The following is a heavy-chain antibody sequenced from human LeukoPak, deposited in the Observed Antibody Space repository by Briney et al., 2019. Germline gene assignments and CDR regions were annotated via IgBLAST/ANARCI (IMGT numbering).Heavy chain of an antibody. CDR2: IGAYNGNT. CDR3: ARESIVVPAAISYLYYYGMDV. Sequence: GASVKVSCKASGYTFTSYGISWVRQAPGQGLEWMGWIGAYNGNTNYAQKLQGRVTMTTDTSTSTAYMELRSLRSDDTAVYYCARESIVVPAAISYLYYYGMDVWGQGTTVTVSS. V-gene: IGHV1-18*01. J-gene: IGHJ6*02. CDR1: GYTFTSYG. D-gene: IGHD2-2*02.